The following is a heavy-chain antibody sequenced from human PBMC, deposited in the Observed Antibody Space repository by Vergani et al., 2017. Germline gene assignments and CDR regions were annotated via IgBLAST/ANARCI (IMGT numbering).Heavy chain of an antibody. CDR2: ISSSSSYI. D-gene: IGHD4-11*01. J-gene: IGHJ4*02. V-gene: IGHV3-21*01. CDR3: AKGATVTTFDY. Sequence: EVQLVESGGGLVKPGGSLRLSCAASGFTFSSYSMNWVRQAPGKGLEWVSSISSSSSYIYYADSVKGRFTISRDNAKNSLYLQMNSLRAEDTAVYYCAKGATVTTFDYWGQGTLVTVSS. CDR1: GFTFSSYS.